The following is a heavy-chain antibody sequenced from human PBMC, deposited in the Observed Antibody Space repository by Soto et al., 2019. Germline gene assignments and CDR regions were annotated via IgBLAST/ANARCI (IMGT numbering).Heavy chain of an antibody. Sequence: EVQLVASGGGLVKPGGSLRLSCAASGFTFNTAWMTWVRQATGEGLEWVGQIKSKPNGGTGDYAAPVKGRLTMSRDDSRNKLFLKMNSVQIEDTAAYYCATDVPWRYGALMYWGQGTLVTVS. CDR2: IKSKPNGGTG. J-gene: IGHJ4*02. V-gene: IGHV3-15*01. D-gene: IGHD2-8*01. CDR1: GFTFNTAW. CDR3: ATDVPWRYGALMY.